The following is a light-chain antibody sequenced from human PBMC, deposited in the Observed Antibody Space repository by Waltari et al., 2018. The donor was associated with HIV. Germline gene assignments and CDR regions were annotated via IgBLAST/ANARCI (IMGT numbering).Light chain of an antibody. V-gene: IGKV3-20*01. Sequence: EIVLTQSPGTLSLSPGERATLSCRASQSVSGNYVAWYQQTVGQAPRLLIYCATSRATGNPDRFSGSGSGTEFTLTVSRLESEDFAVYYCLQYGSSPPSYTFGQGTKLEIK. CDR2: CAT. CDR3: LQYGSSPPSYT. CDR1: QSVSGNY. J-gene: IGKJ2*01.